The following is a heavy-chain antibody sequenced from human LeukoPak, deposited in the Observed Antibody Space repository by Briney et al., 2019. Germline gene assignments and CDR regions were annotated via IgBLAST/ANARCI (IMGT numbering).Heavy chain of an antibody. V-gene: IGHV3-23*01. J-gene: IGHJ4*02. CDR1: GFTFSSYA. D-gene: IGHD3-9*01. Sequence: PGGSLRLSCAPSGFTFSSYAMSWVRQAPGKGLEWVSAISGSGGSTYYADSVKGRFTISRDNSKNTLYLQMNSLSAEDTAVYYCAKVGYYDILTGYSYYFDYWGQGTLVIVSS. CDR3: AKVGYYDILTGYSYYFDY. CDR2: ISGSGGST.